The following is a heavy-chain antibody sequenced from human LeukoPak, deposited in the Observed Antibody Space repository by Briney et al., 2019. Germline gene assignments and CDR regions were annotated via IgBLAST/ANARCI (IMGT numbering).Heavy chain of an antibody. Sequence: PGGSLRLSCAAPGFTVSSNYMSWVRQAPGKGLEWVSVIYSGGSTYYADSVKGRFTISRDNSKNTLYLQMNSLRAEDTAVYYCARDSPYYYDSSGYFPYWGQGTLVTVSS. D-gene: IGHD3-22*01. CDR2: IYSGGST. V-gene: IGHV3-53*01. CDR3: ARDSPYYYDSSGYFPY. J-gene: IGHJ4*02. CDR1: GFTVSSNY.